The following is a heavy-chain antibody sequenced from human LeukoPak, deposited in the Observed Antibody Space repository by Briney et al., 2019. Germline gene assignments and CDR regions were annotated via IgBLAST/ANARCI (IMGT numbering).Heavy chain of an antibody. Sequence: TGGSLRLSCAATGFTFSDYYMSWIRQAPGKGLERGSYISSSGSTIYYADSVKGRFTISRDNAKNSLYLQMNSLRAEDTAVYYCARGGNYYDSSGYLYYFDYWGQGTLVTVSS. CDR1: GFTFSDYY. CDR3: ARGGNYYDSSGYLYYFDY. CDR2: ISSSGSTI. V-gene: IGHV3-11*04. J-gene: IGHJ4*02. D-gene: IGHD3-22*01.